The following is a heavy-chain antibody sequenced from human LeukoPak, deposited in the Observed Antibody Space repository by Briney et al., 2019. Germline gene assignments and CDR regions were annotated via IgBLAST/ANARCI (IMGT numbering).Heavy chain of an antibody. CDR1: GGSISSYY. J-gene: IGHJ6*02. D-gene: IGHD7-27*01. Sequence: SETLSLTCTVPGGSISSYYWSWIRQPAGKGLEWIGRIYTSVSTNYNPSLKRRVTMSVDTSKSQFSLKLSSVTAADTAVYYCARDPDFLTGYGMDVWGQGTTVTVSS. CDR3: ARDPDFLTGYGMDV. CDR2: IYTSVST. V-gene: IGHV4-4*07.